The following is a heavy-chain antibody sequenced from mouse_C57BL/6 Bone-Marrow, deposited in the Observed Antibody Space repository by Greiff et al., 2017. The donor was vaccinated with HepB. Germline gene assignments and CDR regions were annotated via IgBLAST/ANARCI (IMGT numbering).Heavy chain of an antibody. J-gene: IGHJ2*01. CDR3: AISGVYFDY. CDR1: GSTFTSYW. D-gene: IGHD3-1*01. V-gene: IGHV1-69*01. Sequence: VQLQQPGAELVMPGASVKLSCKASGSTFTSYWMHWVKQRPGQGLEWIGEIDPSDSYTNYNQKFKGQSTLTVDKSSSTAYMQLSSLTSEDSAVYYCAISGVYFDYWGQGTTLTVSS. CDR2: IDPSDSYT.